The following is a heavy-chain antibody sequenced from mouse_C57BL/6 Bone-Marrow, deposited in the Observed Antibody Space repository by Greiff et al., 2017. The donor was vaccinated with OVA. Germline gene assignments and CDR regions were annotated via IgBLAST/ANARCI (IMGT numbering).Heavy chain of an antibody. CDR3: TRWNYYYGSSPYVDV. V-gene: IGHV1-15*01. J-gene: IGHJ1*03. CDR2: IDPATGGT. D-gene: IGHD1-1*01. CDR1: GYTFTDYE. Sequence: QVQLKQSGAELVRPGASVTLSCKASGYTFTDYEMHWVKQTPVHGLEWIGAIDPATGGTAYNQKFTGKAILTADKSSSTAYMELRSLTSEDSAVYYCTRWNYYYGSSPYVDVWGTGTTVTVSS.